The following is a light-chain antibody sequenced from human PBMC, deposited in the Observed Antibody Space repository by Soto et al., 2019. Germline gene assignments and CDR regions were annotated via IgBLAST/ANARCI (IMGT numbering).Light chain of an antibody. CDR3: MQSTSWPCA. Sequence: DVVMTQSPLSLPVTLGHPASISCRSSEGLVFSDGNNYLSWFHQRPGQSPRRLIYNVSNRESGVPYRFSGSGSGTDFTLKISRVEAEDVGVYYCMQSTSWPCAFGQGTKVEIK. CDR1: EGLVFSDGNNY. V-gene: IGKV2-30*01. CDR2: NVS. J-gene: IGKJ1*01.